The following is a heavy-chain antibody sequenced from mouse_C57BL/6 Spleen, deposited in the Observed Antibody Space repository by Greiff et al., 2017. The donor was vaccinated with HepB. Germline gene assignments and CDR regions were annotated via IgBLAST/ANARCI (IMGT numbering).Heavy chain of an antibody. CDR3: ARRSYYSKGGFDD. CDR1: GYTFTSYW. J-gene: IGHJ2*01. D-gene: IGHD2-5*01. Sequence: QVQLQQPGAELVRPGSSVKLSCKASGYTFTSYWMHWVKQRPIQGLEWIGNIDPSDSETHYNQKFKDKATLTVDKSSSTAYMQLSSLTSEDSAVYDCARRSYYSKGGFDDWGQGTTLTVSS. V-gene: IGHV1-52*01. CDR2: IDPSDSET.